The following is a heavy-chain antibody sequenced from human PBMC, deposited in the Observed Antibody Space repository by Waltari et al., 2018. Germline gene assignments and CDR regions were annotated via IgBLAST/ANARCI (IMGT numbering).Heavy chain of an antibody. CDR3: ARRRRIAVTDSEAFYFDY. J-gene: IGHJ4*02. Sequence: QVQLVQSGPEVKKPGASVKVSCKVSGYTFTDYIITWVRQAPGQGLEWMGWISDYDGNINYAQKVQDRVTMTTDTSATTAYMELRSLRSDDAAVYYCARRRRIAVTDSEAFYFDYWGQGTLVTVSS. V-gene: IGHV1-18*04. CDR1: GYTFTDYI. D-gene: IGHD6-19*01. CDR2: ISDYDGNI.